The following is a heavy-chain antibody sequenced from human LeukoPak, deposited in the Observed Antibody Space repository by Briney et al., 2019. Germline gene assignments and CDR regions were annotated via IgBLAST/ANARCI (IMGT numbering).Heavy chain of an antibody. V-gene: IGHV4-59*01. CDR1: GGSISSYY. J-gene: IGHJ4*02. CDR2: IYYSGST. CDR3: ARYPGGSYYESALDY. D-gene: IGHD1-26*01. Sequence: SQTLSLTCIVSGGSISSYYWSWIRQPPGKGLEWIGYIYYSGSTNYNPSLESRVTISVDTSKNQFSLKLSSVTAADTAVYYCARYPGGSYYESALDYWGQGTLVTVSS.